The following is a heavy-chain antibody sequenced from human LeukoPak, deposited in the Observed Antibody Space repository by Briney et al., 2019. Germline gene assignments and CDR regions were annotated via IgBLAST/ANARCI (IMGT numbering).Heavy chain of an antibody. D-gene: IGHD2-15*01. CDR2: ISAYNGST. CDR3: VRERLGGGNWFDP. V-gene: IGHV1-18*01. Sequence: ASVKVSCKASGYTFTSYGISWVRQAPGQGLEWMGWISAYNGSTNYAQNLQGRVTMTTDTSTTTVYMELRSLRSDDTAVYYCVRERLGGGNWFDPWGQGTLVTVSS. J-gene: IGHJ5*02. CDR1: GYTFTSYG.